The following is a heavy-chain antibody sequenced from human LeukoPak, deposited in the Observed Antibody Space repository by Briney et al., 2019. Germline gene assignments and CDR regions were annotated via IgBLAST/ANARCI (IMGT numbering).Heavy chain of an antibody. Sequence: GGSLRLSCAASGFTFSSYAMSWVRQAPGKGLEWVANIKEDGSVKQYVDSVKGRFTISRDNAKNSLYLQMNSLRGEDTAVYYCASETQDAYDIWGKGTLVTVSS. CDR3: ASETQDAYDI. CDR2: IKEDGSVK. CDR1: GFTFSSYA. V-gene: IGHV3-7*01. J-gene: IGHJ3*02.